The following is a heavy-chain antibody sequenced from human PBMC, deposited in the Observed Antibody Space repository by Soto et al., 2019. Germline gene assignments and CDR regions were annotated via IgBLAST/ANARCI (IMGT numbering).Heavy chain of an antibody. V-gene: IGHV4-59*01. CDR1: GASISRYY. CDR3: ARYYDVFWYFDR. J-gene: IGHJ4*02. Sequence: QLQLPESGPGLVKPSETLSLTCSVSGASISRYYWSWIRQPPGKGLEWIGYIYDSGSTNYNPSLKGRVTIPIDTSTNQFSLTLGSVTAADTAVYYCARYYDVFWYFDRWGQGTLVTVSS. CDR2: IYDSGST. D-gene: IGHD1-26*01.